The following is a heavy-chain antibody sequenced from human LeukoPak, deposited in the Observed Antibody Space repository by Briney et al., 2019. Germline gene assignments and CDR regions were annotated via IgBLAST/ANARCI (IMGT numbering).Heavy chain of an antibody. CDR3: TSPTDPYYYYGMDV. Sequence: GGSLKLSCAASGFTFSGSAMHWVRQASGKGLEWVGRIRSKANSYATAYAASVKGRFTISRDDSKNTAYLQMNSLKTEDTAVYYCTSPTDPYYYYGMDVWGQGTTVTVSS. V-gene: IGHV3-73*01. J-gene: IGHJ6*02. CDR2: IRSKANSYAT. CDR1: GFTFSGSA.